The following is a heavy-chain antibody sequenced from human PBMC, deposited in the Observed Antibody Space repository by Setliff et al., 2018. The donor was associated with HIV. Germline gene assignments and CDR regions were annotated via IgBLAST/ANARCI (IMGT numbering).Heavy chain of an antibody. CDR3: ARGRFVGFDY. CDR1: GGSISSSSYY. CDR2: SYYSGST. D-gene: IGHD3-16*02. J-gene: IGHJ4*02. Sequence: SETLSLTCTVSGGSISSSSYYWGWIRQPPGKGLEWIGSSYYSGSTDHNPSLKRRVSISVDTSKNLFSLKVNSVTAADTAVYYCARGRFVGFDYWGQGTLVTVSS. V-gene: IGHV4-39*07.